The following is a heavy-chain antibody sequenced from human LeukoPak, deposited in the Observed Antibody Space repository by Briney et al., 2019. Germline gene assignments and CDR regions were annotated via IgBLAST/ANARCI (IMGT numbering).Heavy chain of an antibody. CDR1: GFTFSSCA. D-gene: IGHD4-17*01. CDR3: ARGRQNYGDYPY. J-gene: IGHJ4*02. Sequence: GGSLRLSCAASGFTFSSCAMSWVRQAPGKGLEWVSGIGGSGTNTYYADSVKGRFTISRDNSKNTLYLQMNSLRAEDTAVYYCARGRQNYGDYPYWGQGTLVTVSS. V-gene: IGHV3-23*01. CDR2: IGGSGTNT.